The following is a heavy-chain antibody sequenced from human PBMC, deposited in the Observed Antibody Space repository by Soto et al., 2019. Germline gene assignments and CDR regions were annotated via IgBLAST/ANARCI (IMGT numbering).Heavy chain of an antibody. CDR2: ISYSSGSI. CDR3: AKGRRYDFWRGYNL. Sequence: EVQLVESGGGLVQPGRSLRLSCAASGFIFDDYAMHWVRHAPGKGLEWVSGISYSSGSIAYADSVKGRFTISRDNAKYAPHLQMNNLRPDDTALYLCAKGRRYDFWRGYNLRGQGALVNVYS. D-gene: IGHD3-3*01. J-gene: IGHJ4*02. CDR1: GFIFDDYA. V-gene: IGHV3-9*01.